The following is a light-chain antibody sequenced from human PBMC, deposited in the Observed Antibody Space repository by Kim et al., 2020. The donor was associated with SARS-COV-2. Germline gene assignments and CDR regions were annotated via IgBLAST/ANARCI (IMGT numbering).Light chain of an antibody. V-gene: IGLV2-23*02. CDR1: SSDVGSYNL. CDR2: EVS. CDR3: CSYAGSLWV. J-gene: IGLJ3*02. Sequence: PGHSITISCTGTSSDVGSYNLVSWYQQHPGKAPKLMIYEVSQRPSGVSNRFSGSKSGNTASLTISGLQAEDEADYYCCSYAGSLWVFGGGTQLTVL.